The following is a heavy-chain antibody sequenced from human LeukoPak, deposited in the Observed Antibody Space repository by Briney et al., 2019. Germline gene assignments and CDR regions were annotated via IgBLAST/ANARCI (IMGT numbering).Heavy chain of an antibody. CDR1: GITLSNYG. Sequence: PGGSLRLSCAVSGITLSNYGMTWVRQAPGKGLEWVARLHADGSEKYYVGSVKGRFTISGDNAKNSLYLQMNSLRVDDTAVYYCARGGYSFDYLGQGTLVTVSS. V-gene: IGHV3-7*01. J-gene: IGHJ4*02. D-gene: IGHD5-12*01. CDR2: LHADGSEK. CDR3: ARGGYSFDY.